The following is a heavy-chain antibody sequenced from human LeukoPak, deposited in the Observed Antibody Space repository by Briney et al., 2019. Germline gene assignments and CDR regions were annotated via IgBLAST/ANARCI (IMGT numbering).Heavy chain of an antibody. CDR3: ARQNDAYYYDSSGYYFPPVFDY. D-gene: IGHD3-22*01. V-gene: IGHV4-39*01. Sequence: SETLSLTCTDSGGSISSSSYYWGWIRQPPGKGLDWIGSIYSSGSTYYNPSLKSRVTISVDTSKNQFSLKLSSVTAADTAVYYCARQNDAYYYDSSGYYFPPVFDYWGQGTLVTVSS. CDR1: GGSISSSSYY. J-gene: IGHJ4*02. CDR2: IYSSGST.